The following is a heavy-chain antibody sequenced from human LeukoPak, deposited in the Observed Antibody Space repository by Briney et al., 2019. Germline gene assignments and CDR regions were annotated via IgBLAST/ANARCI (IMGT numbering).Heavy chain of an antibody. V-gene: IGHV1-2*02. CDR1: GYTFTGYY. Sequence: GASVKVSCKASGYTFTGYYMHWVRQAPGQGLEWMGWINPNSGGTNYAQKFQGRVTMTRDTSTSTAYMELRSLRSDDTAVYYCARDRDCSGGSCYSSYGYWGQGTLVTVSS. J-gene: IGHJ4*02. D-gene: IGHD2-15*01. CDR3: ARDRDCSGGSCYSSYGY. CDR2: INPNSGGT.